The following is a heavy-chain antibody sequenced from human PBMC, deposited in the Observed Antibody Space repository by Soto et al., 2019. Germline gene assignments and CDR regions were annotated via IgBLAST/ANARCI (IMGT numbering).Heavy chain of an antibody. V-gene: IGHV1-69*08. CDR2: FIPILDKT. Sequence: QIQLVQSGAKVRKPGSSVKVSCTFSGGTFSDYTINWVRQAPGHGLEWLGRFIPILDKTHYAQKFEGRVTIAADTSPDISPHTVSLELNSLTSDDTAIYYCATAHSMRYGDYLFDHWGQGALVTVSS. CDR1: GGTFSDYT. CDR3: ATAHSMRYGDYLFDH. D-gene: IGHD4-17*01. J-gene: IGHJ4*02.